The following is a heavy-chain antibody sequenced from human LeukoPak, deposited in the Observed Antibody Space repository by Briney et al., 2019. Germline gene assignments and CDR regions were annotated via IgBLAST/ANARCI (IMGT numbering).Heavy chain of an antibody. D-gene: IGHD5-18*01. CDR2: ISVSGDNT. V-gene: IGHV3-23*01. J-gene: IGHJ4*02. Sequence: PGGSLRLSCAASGFTFSSYAMSWVRQAPGKGLEWVSTISVSGDNTYYADSVKGRVTVSRDNSKNTLYLQMNSLRAEDTAIYYCAKAGGYSYGYYFDYWSQGTLVTVSS. CDR3: AKAGGYSYGYYFDY. CDR1: GFTFSSYA.